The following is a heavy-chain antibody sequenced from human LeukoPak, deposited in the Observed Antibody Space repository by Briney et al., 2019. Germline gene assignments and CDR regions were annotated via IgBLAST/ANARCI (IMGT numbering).Heavy chain of an antibody. J-gene: IGHJ4*02. Sequence: SETLSLTCAVYGGSFGGYYWSWIRQPPGKGLEWIGEINHSGSTNYNPSLKSRVTISVDTSKNQFSLKLSSVTAADTAVYYCARRRYFFDYWGQGTLVTVSS. CDR1: GGSFGGYY. V-gene: IGHV4-34*01. D-gene: IGHD3-9*01. CDR3: ARRRYFFDY. CDR2: INHSGST.